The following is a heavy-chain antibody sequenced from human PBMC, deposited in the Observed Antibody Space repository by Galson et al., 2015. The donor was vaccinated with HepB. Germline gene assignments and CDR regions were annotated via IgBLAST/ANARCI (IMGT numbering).Heavy chain of an antibody. CDR2: IDSKGEYR. CDR1: GFTFRSYS. CDR3: AREDIRFLEWLGYYSYL. D-gene: IGHD3-3*01. J-gene: IGHJ2*01. V-gene: IGHV3-21*06. Sequence: SLRLSCAGSGFTFRSYSINWVRQTPGKGLEWVSSIDSKGEYRNYADSVKGRFTISRDNAKNSVYLQMNSLRAEDTALYYCAREDIRFLEWLGYYSYLWGRGTLVTVSS.